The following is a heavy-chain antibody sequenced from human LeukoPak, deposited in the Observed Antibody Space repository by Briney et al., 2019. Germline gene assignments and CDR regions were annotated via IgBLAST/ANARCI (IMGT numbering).Heavy chain of an antibody. J-gene: IGHJ6*02. V-gene: IGHV3-21*01. CDR1: QFTFSSYS. CDR3: ARELRVSNYGMDV. CDR2: ISSSSSYI. Sequence: GGSLRLSCAASQFTFSSYSMNWVRQAPGKGLEWVSSISSSSSYIYYADSVKGRFTISRDNAKNSLYLQMNSLRAEDTAVYYCARELRVSNYGMDVWGQGTTVTVSS.